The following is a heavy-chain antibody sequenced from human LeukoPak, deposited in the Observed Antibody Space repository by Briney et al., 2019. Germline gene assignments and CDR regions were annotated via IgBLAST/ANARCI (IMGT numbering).Heavy chain of an antibody. CDR1: GYTFTSYD. CDR2: TNPNSGNT. CDR3: ARDPLRYFDWLPRRAPESNWFDP. D-gene: IGHD3-9*01. V-gene: IGHV1-8*01. J-gene: IGHJ5*02. Sequence: GASVKVSCKASGYTFTSYDINWVRQATGQGLEWRGWTNPNSGNTGYAQKFQGRVTMTRNTSISTAYMELSSLRSEDTAVYYCARDPLRYFDWLPRRAPESNWFDPWGQGTLVTVSS.